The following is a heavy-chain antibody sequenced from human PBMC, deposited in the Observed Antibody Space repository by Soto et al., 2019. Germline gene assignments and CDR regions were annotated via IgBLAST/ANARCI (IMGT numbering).Heavy chain of an antibody. Sequence: PSETLSLTCTVSGGSISSGGYYWSWIRQHPGKGLEWIGYIYYSGSTYYNPSLKSRVTISVDTSKNQFSLKLSSVTAADTAVYYCARREIKGPIDDWGQGTLVTVSS. J-gene: IGHJ4*02. V-gene: IGHV4-31*03. CDR2: IYYSGST. CDR3: ARREIKGPIDD. D-gene: IGHD1-26*01. CDR1: GGSISSGGYY.